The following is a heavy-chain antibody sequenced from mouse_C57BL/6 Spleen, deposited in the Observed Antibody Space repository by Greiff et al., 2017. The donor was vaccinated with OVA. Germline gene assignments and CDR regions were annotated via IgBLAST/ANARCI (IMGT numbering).Heavy chain of an antibody. J-gene: IGHJ4*01. CDR1: GYTFTSYW. CDR2: IHPSDSDT. CDR3: AILIYYYGSSPYAMDY. Sequence: QVQLKQPGAELVKPGASVKVSCKASGYTFTSYWMHWVKQRPGQGLEWIGRIHPSDSDTNYNQKFKGKATLTVDKSSSTAYMQLSSLTSEDSAVYYCAILIYYYGSSPYAMDYWGQGTSVTVSS. V-gene: IGHV1-74*01. D-gene: IGHD1-1*01.